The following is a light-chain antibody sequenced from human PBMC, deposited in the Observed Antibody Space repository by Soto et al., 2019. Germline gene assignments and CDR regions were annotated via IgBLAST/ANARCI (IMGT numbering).Light chain of an antibody. J-gene: IGLJ1*01. V-gene: IGLV2-14*01. CDR3: SSYTSSSTYV. CDR1: SSDVGGYHY. Sequence: SVLTQPASVSGSPGQSITISCTGTSSDVGGYHYVSWYQQHPGKAPKLLIYDVSNRPSGVSNRFSGSKSGNTASLTISGLQAEDEADYYCSSYTSSSTYVFGTGTKVTVL. CDR2: DVS.